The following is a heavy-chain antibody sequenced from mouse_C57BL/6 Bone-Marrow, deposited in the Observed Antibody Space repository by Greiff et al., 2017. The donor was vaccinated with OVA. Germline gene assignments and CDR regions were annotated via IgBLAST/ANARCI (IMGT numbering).Heavy chain of an antibody. D-gene: IGHD2-5*01. CDR2: INPNNGGT. CDR1: GYTFTDYY. Sequence: EVQLQQSGPELVKPGASVKISCKASGYTFTDYYMNWVKQSHGKSLEWIGDINPNNGGTSYNQKFKGKATLTVDKSSSTAYMELRSLTSEDSAVYYCARRGAYYSNLSYAMDYWGQGTSVTVSS. J-gene: IGHJ4*01. CDR3: ARRGAYYSNLSYAMDY. V-gene: IGHV1-26*01.